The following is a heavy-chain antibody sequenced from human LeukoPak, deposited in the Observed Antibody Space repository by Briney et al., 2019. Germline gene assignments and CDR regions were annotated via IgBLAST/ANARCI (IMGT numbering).Heavy chain of an antibody. D-gene: IGHD1-14*01. Sequence: ASVKVSCKASGYTFTGYYMHWVRQAPGQGLEWMGWINPNSGGTNYAQKFQGRVTMTRDTSISTAYMELSRLRSDDTAVYYCARPPETTDAFDIWGQGTMVTVSS. V-gene: IGHV1-2*02. CDR3: ARPPETTDAFDI. J-gene: IGHJ3*02. CDR1: GYTFTGYY. CDR2: INPNSGGT.